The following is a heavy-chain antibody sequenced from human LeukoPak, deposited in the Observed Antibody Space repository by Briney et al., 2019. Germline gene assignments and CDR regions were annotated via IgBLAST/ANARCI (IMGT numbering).Heavy chain of an antibody. Sequence: SETLSLTCAVYGGSLNHYYWSWIRQPPGKGLEWIGEIDRLGRTNYSPSLKNRVTISIDTSKNQFSLKLTSVTAADSAVYYCARPVDCSSTFCSGPFDSWGQGGLVTVSS. D-gene: IGHD2-2*01. CDR1: GGSLNHYY. J-gene: IGHJ4*02. CDR2: IDRLGRT. V-gene: IGHV4-34*01. CDR3: ARPVDCSSTFCSGPFDS.